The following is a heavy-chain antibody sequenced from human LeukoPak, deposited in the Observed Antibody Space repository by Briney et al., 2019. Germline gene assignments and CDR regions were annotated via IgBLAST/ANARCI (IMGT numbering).Heavy chain of an antibody. CDR1: GGSISSYY. Sequence: SETLSLTCTVSGGSISSYYWSWIRQPPGKGLEWIGYIYYSGSTNYNPSLKSRVTISVDTSKNQFSLKLSSVTAADTAVYYCARARYGDYLVWFDPWGQGTLATVSS. J-gene: IGHJ5*02. V-gene: IGHV4-59*01. CDR3: ARARYGDYLVWFDP. D-gene: IGHD4-17*01. CDR2: IYYSGST.